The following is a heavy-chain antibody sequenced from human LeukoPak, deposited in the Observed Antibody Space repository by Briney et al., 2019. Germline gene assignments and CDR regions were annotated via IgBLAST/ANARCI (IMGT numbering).Heavy chain of an antibody. D-gene: IGHD3-10*01. CDR1: GYTFTSYG. CDR2: ISAYNGNT. V-gene: IGHV1-18*01. CDR3: ARKGNYYGSGSRDY. J-gene: IGHJ4*02. Sequence: GASVKVSCKASGYTFTSYGTSWVRQAPGQGLEWMGWISAYNGNTNYAQKLQGRVTMTTDTSTSTAYMELRSLRSDDTAVYYCARKGNYYGSGSRDYWGQGTLVTVSS.